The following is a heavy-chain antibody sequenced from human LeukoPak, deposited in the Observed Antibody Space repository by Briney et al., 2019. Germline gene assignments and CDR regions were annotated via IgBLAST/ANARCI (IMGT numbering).Heavy chain of an antibody. D-gene: IGHD6-19*01. V-gene: IGHV3-7*01. CDR1: GFTFSIYW. Sequence: GGSLRLSCAASGFTFSIYWMTRVRQAPGKGLEWVANIKEDGSDKYYVDSVKGRFTISRDNAKNSLYLQMNTLRVEDTAVYYCARERKSGWLQRTYDFDYWGQGTLATVSS. CDR2: IKEDGSDK. CDR3: ARERKSGWLQRTYDFDY. J-gene: IGHJ4*02.